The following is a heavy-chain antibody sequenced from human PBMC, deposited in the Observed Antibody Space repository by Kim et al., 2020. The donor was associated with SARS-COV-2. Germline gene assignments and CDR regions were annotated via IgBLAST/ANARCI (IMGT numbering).Heavy chain of an antibody. Sequence: ASVKVSCKASGYTFTTYAIHWVRQAPGQRLEWMGWINAGNGNTKYSQKFQGRVSITRDASASTAYMELSSLRSEDTAVYYCGRSSTTDYYFDYWGQGTLV. CDR1: GYTFTTYA. CDR3: GRSSTTDYYFDY. CDR2: INAGNGNT. J-gene: IGHJ4*02. V-gene: IGHV1-3*01. D-gene: IGHD2-2*01.